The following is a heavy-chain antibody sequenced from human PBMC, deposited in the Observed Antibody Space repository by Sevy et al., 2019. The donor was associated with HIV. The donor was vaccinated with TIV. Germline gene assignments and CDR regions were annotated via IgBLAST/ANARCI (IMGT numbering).Heavy chain of an antibody. CDR2: ISSSSSYI. CDR1: GFTFSSYS. CDR3: AGDLVGPGYSSGAGPGYYYYGMDV. D-gene: IGHD6-19*01. Sequence: GGSLRLSCAASGFTFSSYSMNWVRQAPGKGLEWVSSISSSSSYIYYADSVKGRFTISRDNAKNSLYLQMNSLRAEDRAVYYCAGDLVGPGYSSGAGPGYYYYGMDVWGQGTTVTVSS. J-gene: IGHJ6*02. V-gene: IGHV3-21*01.